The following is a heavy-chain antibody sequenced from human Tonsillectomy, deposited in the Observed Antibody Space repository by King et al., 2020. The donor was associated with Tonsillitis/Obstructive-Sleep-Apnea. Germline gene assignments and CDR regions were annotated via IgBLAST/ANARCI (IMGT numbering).Heavy chain of an antibody. Sequence: VQLVESGGGVVQPGGSLRLSCAASGFTFDDYAMHWVRQAPGKGLEWVSLISWDGGSPYYADSVKGRFTISRDNSKNSLYLKMNSLRAVDTALYYCATFRVVPAAIDAFDIWGQGTMVTVSS. D-gene: IGHD2-2*01. CDR2: ISWDGGSP. V-gene: IGHV3-43*02. CDR3: ATFRVVPAAIDAFDI. CDR1: GFTFDDYA. J-gene: IGHJ3*02.